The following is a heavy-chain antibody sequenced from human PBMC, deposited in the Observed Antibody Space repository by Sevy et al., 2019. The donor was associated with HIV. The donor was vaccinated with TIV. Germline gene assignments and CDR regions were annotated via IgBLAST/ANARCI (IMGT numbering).Heavy chain of an antibody. CDR3: AREGCSRPHDY. Sequence: GGSLRLSCAAPGFAFKDYSMSWIRQAPGKGLEWVATLSFGCGQINYADSVKGRFTISRDNSKNSFYLQMDNLRVEDTALYYCAREGCSRPHDYWGQGTRVTVSS. J-gene: IGHJ4*02. CDR1: GFAFKDYS. CDR2: LSFGCGQI. V-gene: IGHV3-23*01. D-gene: IGHD2-2*01.